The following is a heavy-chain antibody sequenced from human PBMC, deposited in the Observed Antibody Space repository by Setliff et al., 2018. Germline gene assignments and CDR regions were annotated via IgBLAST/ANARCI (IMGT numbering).Heavy chain of an antibody. CDR1: GESFSNNY. CDR3: ARLGGLLVATMPFDY. Sequence: SETLSLTCSVYGESFSNNYWSWIRQTPGKGLEWIGESNHGGSTSYHPSLKSRLTMSVDTSKNQFSLKLTSVTAADTAVYYCARLGGLLVATMPFDYWGQGIPVTVSS. D-gene: IGHD5-12*01. CDR2: SNHGGST. J-gene: IGHJ4*02. V-gene: IGHV4-34*01.